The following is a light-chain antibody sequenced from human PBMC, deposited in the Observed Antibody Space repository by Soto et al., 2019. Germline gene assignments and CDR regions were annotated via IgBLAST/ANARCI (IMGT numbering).Light chain of an antibody. Sequence: QSVVTQPSSASGTPGQRVTISCSGSSSNIGSNTVNWYQQFPGTAPKLLISGTHQRPSGVPDRFSGSKSGTSASLAISGLQSEDEADYYCATWDDRLNVDVLGTGTKVTVL. J-gene: IGLJ1*01. V-gene: IGLV1-44*01. CDR2: GTH. CDR1: SSNIGSNT. CDR3: ATWDDRLNVDV.